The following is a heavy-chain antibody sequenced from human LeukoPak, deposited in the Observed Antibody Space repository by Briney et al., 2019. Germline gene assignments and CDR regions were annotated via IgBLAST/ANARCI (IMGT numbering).Heavy chain of an antibody. CDR3: ARSGPVASYHYFMDV. CDR1: GGSVSSSRYY. CDR2: IYYSGST. V-gene: IGHV4-39*01. D-gene: IGHD5-18*01. J-gene: IGHJ6*03. Sequence: SETLSLTCAVSGGSVSSSRYYWGWIRQPPGKGLEWIGSIYYSGSTKYNTSLMSRVTISVDTSNNQFSLNLTSVTAADTAVYYCARSGPVASYHYFMDVWGKGTAVTVSS.